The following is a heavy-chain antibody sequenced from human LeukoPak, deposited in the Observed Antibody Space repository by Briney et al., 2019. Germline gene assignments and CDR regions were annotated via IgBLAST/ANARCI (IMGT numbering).Heavy chain of an antibody. J-gene: IGHJ4*02. CDR3: ARDPVSEVRGDPFDY. Sequence: SETLSLTCAVSGGSITTSNWWTWVRQPPGKGLEWIGEIYHTGSTNYNPSLKSRVTISVDKSKNQFSLKLTSVTAADTAVYYCARDPVSEVRGDPFDYWGQGTLVTVSS. D-gene: IGHD3-10*01. V-gene: IGHV4-4*02. CDR2: IYHTGST. CDR1: GGSITTSNW.